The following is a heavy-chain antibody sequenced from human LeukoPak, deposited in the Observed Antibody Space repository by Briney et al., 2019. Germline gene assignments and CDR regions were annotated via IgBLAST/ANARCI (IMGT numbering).Heavy chain of an antibody. V-gene: IGHV1-18*01. CDR3: ARDGVGGTHIDH. J-gene: IGHJ4*02. CDR1: GYTFTDYH. D-gene: IGHD1-26*01. Sequence: VASVKVSCKASGYTFTDYHINWVRQASGQGLEWMGWISTYTGITNYAQELQGRVTMTTDTSATTAYLEVTSLRSDDTAVYYCARDGVGGTHIDHWGQGTLVTVSS. CDR2: ISTYTGIT.